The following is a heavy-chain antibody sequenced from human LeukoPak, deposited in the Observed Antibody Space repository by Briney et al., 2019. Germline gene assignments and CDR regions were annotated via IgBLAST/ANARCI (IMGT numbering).Heavy chain of an antibody. D-gene: IGHD5-18*01. CDR3: ARRGGYSYGYGDYYYYYMDV. CDR1: GYSFTSYW. V-gene: IGHV5-51*01. Sequence: GESLKISFKGSGYSFTSYWIGWVRQMPGKGLEWMGIIYPGDSDTRYSPSFQGQVTISADKSISTAYLQWSSLKASDTAMYYCARRGGYSYGYGDYYYYYMDVWGKGTTVTVSS. CDR2: IYPGDSDT. J-gene: IGHJ6*03.